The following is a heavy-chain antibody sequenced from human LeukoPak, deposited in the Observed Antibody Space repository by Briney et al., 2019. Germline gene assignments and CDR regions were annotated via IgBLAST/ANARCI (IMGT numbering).Heavy chain of an antibody. J-gene: IGHJ4*02. V-gene: IGHV4-30-4*01. CDR1: GGSISSGDYY. Sequence: PSETLSLTCTVSGGSISSGDYYWSWIRQPPGKGLEWIGYIYYSGSTYYNPSLKSRVTISVDTSKNQFSLKLTSVTAADTAVYYCARHSYSHYLFDYWGRGTLVTVSS. CDR2: IYYSGST. CDR3: ARHSYSHYLFDY. D-gene: IGHD4-11*01.